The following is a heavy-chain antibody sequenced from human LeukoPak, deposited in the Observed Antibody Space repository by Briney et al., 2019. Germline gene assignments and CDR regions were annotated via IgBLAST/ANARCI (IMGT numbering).Heavy chain of an antibody. CDR2: MNPNSGNT. D-gene: IGHD5-12*01. CDR3: ARVNGLRSTNWFDY. CDR1: GYTFTSYD. J-gene: IGHJ4*02. Sequence: ASVKVSCKASGYTFTSYDINWVRQATGRGLEWMGWMNPNSGNTGYAQKFQGRVTMTRNTSISTAYMELSSLRSEDTAVYYCARVNGLRSTNWFDYWGQGTLVTVSS. V-gene: IGHV1-8*01.